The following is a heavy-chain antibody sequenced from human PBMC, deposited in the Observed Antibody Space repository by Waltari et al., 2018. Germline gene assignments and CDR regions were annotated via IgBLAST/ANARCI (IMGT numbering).Heavy chain of an antibody. V-gene: IGHV4-4*07. CDR2: IYTSGST. J-gene: IGHJ3*02. D-gene: IGHD2-21*01. CDR1: GGSISSYY. CDR3: ARDGELWWEQHDAFDI. Sequence: QVQLQESGPGLVKPSETLSLTCTVSGGSISSYYWSWIRQPAGKGLEWIGRIYTSGSTNYNPSLKSRVTMSVDTSKNQFSLKLSSVTAADTAVYYCARDGELWWEQHDAFDIWAKGQWSPSLQ.